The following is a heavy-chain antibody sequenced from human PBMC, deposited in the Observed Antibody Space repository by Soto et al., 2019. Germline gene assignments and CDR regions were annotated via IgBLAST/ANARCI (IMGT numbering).Heavy chain of an antibody. CDR3: ARDRSSGLGWGMDV. V-gene: IGHV6-1*01. CDR1: GYSVSSHSAA. CDR2: TYYMSKWYN. Sequence: SHTLSLTCAISGYSVSSHSAALSWIRQSPSRVLEWLGRTYYMSKWYNDYAVSVKSRITINPDTSKNQFSLQLNSVTPEDTAVYYCARDRSSGLGWGMDVWGQGTTATVSS. D-gene: IGHD6-19*01. J-gene: IGHJ6*02.